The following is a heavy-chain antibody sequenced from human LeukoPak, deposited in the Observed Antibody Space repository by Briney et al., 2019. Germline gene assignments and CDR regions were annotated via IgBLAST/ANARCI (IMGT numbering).Heavy chain of an antibody. CDR3: ARGDYYGSPKVVAA. D-gene: IGHD3-10*01. V-gene: IGHV1-2*02. Sequence: GASVKVSCKASGYTFTDYYINWVRQAPGQGLEWMGWINPNSGDTNYAQKFQERVTMTRDTSISTAYIELNLLRSDDTAVYYCARGDYYGSPKVVAAWGQGTLVTVSS. J-gene: IGHJ5*02. CDR1: GYTFTDYY. CDR2: INPNSGDT.